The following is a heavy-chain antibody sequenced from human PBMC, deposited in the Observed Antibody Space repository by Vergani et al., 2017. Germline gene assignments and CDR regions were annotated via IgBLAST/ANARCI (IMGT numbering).Heavy chain of an antibody. V-gene: IGHV1-69*13. D-gene: IGHD3-22*01. CDR1: GGTFSSYA. CDR3: ARAKAEYYYDSSGYTLDY. J-gene: IGHJ4*02. CDR2: IIPIFGTA. Sequence: QVQLVQSGAEVKKPGSSVKVSCKASGGTFSSYAISWVRQAPGQGLEWMGRIIPIFGTANYAQKFQGRVTITADESTSTAYMELSSLRSEDTAVYYCARAKAEYYYDSSGYTLDYWGQGTLVTVSS.